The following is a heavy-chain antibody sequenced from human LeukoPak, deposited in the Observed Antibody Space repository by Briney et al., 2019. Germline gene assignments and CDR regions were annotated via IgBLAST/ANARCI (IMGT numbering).Heavy chain of an antibody. V-gene: IGHV3-30*02. CDR3: AREPLSTVTTGGWY. Sequence: GGSLRLSCAASGFTFSSYGMHWVRQAPGKGLEWVAFIRYDGSNKYYADSVKGRFTIPRDNSKNTLYLQMNSLRAEDTAVYYCAREPLSTVTTGGWYWGQGTLVTVSS. CDR1: GFTFSSYG. CDR2: IRYDGSNK. D-gene: IGHD4-17*01. J-gene: IGHJ4*02.